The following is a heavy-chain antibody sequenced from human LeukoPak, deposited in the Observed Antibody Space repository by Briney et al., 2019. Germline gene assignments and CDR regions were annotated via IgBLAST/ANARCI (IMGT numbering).Heavy chain of an antibody. J-gene: IGHJ4*02. CDR2: INPNSGGT. CDR1: GYTFTGYY. D-gene: IGHD1-26*01. CDR3: AREEQGTVGATIYDY. Sequence: ASVKVSCKASGYTFTGYYMHWVRQAPGQGLEWMGWINPNSGGTDYAQKFQGRVTMTRDTSISTAYMELSRLRSDDTAVYYCAREEQGTVGATIYDYWGQGTLVTVSP. V-gene: IGHV1-2*02.